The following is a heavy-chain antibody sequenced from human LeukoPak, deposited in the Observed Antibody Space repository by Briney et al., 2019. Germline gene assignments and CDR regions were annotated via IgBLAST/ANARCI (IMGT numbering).Heavy chain of an antibody. Sequence: GGPLRLSCAASGFTFSSYSMNWVRQAPGKGLEWVSYISSSSSTIYYADSVKGRFTISRDNAKNSLYLQMNSLRAEDTAVYYCARDVDYGDYTNDYWGQGTLVTVSS. D-gene: IGHD4-17*01. CDR2: ISSSSSTI. J-gene: IGHJ4*02. V-gene: IGHV3-48*04. CDR3: ARDVDYGDYTNDY. CDR1: GFTFSSYS.